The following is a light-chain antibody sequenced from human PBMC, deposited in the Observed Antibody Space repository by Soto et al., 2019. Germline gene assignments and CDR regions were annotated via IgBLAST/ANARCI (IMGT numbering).Light chain of an antibody. J-gene: IGKJ4*01. CDR2: DAS. CDR1: QSVSSY. CDR3: QQRRDWPLT. V-gene: IGKV3-11*01. Sequence: EIVLTQSPATLSLSPGERATLSCRASQSVSSYLAWYQQKPGQAPRLLISDASNRATGIPARFSGSGSGTDFTLTVSSLEPEDFAVYYXQQRRDWPLTFGGGTKVEI.